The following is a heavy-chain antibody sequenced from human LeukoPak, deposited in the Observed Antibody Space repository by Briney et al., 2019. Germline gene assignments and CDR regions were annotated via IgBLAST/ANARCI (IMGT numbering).Heavy chain of an antibody. CDR2: IYSGGNT. Sequence: GGSLRFSCAASGFTVSSNYMTWVRQAPGKGLEWVSVIYSGGNTYYRDSVKGRFTISRDNSKNTLYLQMNSLRAEDTAVYYCAKVARDCSSTSCYAYYYYMDVWGKGTTVTISS. CDR3: AKVARDCSSTSCYAYYYYMDV. J-gene: IGHJ6*03. D-gene: IGHD2-2*01. CDR1: GFTVSSNY. V-gene: IGHV3-66*02.